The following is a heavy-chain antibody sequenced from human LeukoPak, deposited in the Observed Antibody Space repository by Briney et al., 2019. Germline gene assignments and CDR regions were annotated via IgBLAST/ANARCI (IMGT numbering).Heavy chain of an antibody. J-gene: IGHJ4*02. CDR3: ARYPGIAVAGPV. CDR2: INHSGST. Sequence: SETLSLTCTVSGGSISSSSYYWSWIRQPPGKGLEWIGEINHSGSTNYNPSLKSRGTISVDTSKNQFSLKLSSVTAADTAVYYCARYPGIAVAGPVWGQGTLVTVSS. V-gene: IGHV4-39*07. D-gene: IGHD6-19*01. CDR1: GGSISSSSYY.